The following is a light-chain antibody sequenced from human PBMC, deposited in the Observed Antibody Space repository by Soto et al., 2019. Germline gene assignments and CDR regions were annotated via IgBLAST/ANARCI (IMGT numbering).Light chain of an antibody. CDR2: DAS. V-gene: IGKV1-39*01. CDR1: QTISTL. Sequence: DIQMTQSPSSLSASVGDRVTITCRSSQTISTLLHWSQQKPGKAPNLLIYDASSLQSGVPWRFSGSGSGTDFTLTISSLQPEDFGTYYCQQTYSTFVSFGGGTKVDIK. CDR3: QQTYSTFVS. J-gene: IGKJ4*01.